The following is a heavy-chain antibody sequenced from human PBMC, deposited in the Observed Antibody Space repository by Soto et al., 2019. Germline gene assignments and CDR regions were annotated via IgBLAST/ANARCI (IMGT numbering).Heavy chain of an antibody. CDR1: GFIFNNYW. CDR2: IKPDGSEK. V-gene: IGHV3-7*01. D-gene: IGHD5-12*01. Sequence: EVQLVESGGGLVQPGGSLRLSCAASGFIFNNYWMSWVRQAPGKGLEWVANIKPDGSEKNYVDSVKGRFTISRDNAKNSLDLQMNSRTVEGTVVYYCASVAIWGQGTLVTVSS. J-gene: IGHJ4*02. CDR3: ASVAI.